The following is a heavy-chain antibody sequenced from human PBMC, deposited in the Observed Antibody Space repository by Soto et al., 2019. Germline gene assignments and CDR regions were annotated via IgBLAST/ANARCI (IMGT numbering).Heavy chain of an antibody. CDR2: ILFDVINI. J-gene: IGHJ4*02. V-gene: IGHV3-30*18. D-gene: IGHD3-22*01. CDR3: AKGGTSYDDSSGYYPPSFDY. CDR1: GFTFSSYG. Sequence: PGGSLRLSCAASGFTFSSYGMHWVRQAPGKGLEWVAVILFDVINIYYADSVKCRFTISRDNSKNTLFLQMNSLRAEDTVVYYCAKGGTSYDDSSGYYPPSFDYWGQGTLVTVSS.